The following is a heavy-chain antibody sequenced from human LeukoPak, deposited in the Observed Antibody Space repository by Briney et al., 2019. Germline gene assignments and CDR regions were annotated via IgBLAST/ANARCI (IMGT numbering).Heavy chain of an antibody. CDR3: AKDYYGSGSYYNRPFDY. CDR1: GFTFGTYA. Sequence: GGSLRLSCAASGFTFGTYAISWVGRAPGKGRDWVSAIIGSGGSTYYADSVKGRFTISRDNSQNTLYLQMNSLRAEDTAVYYCAKDYYGSGSYYNRPFDYWGQGTLVTVFS. J-gene: IGHJ4*02. CDR2: IIGSGGST. D-gene: IGHD3-10*01. V-gene: IGHV3-23*01.